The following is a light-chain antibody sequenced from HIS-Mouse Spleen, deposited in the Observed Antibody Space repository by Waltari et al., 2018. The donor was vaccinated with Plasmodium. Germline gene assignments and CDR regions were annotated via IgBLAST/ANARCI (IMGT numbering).Light chain of an antibody. J-gene: IGLJ2*01. V-gene: IGLV3-1*01. CDR2: QDS. CDR1: NLGDKY. Sequence: SYELTQPPSVSVSPGQTASITCSGDNLGDKYACWYQQKPGQSPVLVIDQDSKRPSVIPERFPGSNSGNTATLTISGTQAMDEADYYCQAWDSSTVVFGGGTKLTVL. CDR3: QAWDSSTVV.